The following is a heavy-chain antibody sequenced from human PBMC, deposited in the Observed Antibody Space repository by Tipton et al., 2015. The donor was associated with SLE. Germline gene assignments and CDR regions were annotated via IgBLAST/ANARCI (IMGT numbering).Heavy chain of an antibody. J-gene: IGHJ6*02. CDR2: INHSGST. Sequence: TLSLTCAVYGGSFSGYYWIGEINHSGSTNYNPSLKSGVTISLDTSKSQFSLRLTSVTAADTAVYYCARDLLLSGYEGVGEYYYYYGMDVWGQGTTVTVSS. CDR1: GGSFSGYY. D-gene: IGHD5-12*01. CDR3: ARDLLLSGYEGVGEYYYYYGMDV. V-gene: IGHV4-34*01.